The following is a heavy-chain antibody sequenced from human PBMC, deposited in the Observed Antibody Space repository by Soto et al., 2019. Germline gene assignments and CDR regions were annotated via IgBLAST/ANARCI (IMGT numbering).Heavy chain of an antibody. D-gene: IGHD6-19*01. V-gene: IGHV4-61*01. CDR3: ARDKHSSGWTN. CDR2: IYYSGST. Sequence: SETLSLTCTVSGGSASSGSYYWSWIRQPPGKGLEWIGYIYYSGSTNYNPSLKSRVTISVDTSKNQFSLKLSSVTAADTAVYYCARDKHSSGWTNWGQGTLVTVSS. CDR1: GGSASSGSYY. J-gene: IGHJ4*02.